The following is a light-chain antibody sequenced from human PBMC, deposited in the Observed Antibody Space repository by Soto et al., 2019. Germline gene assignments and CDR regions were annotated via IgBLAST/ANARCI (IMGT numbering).Light chain of an antibody. V-gene: IGLV4-69*01. J-gene: IGLJ1*01. CDR3: QTWGTGIHV. CDR1: SGHSNYA. Sequence: QSVLTQSPSASASLGASVKLTCTLSSGHSNYAIAWHQQQPGKGPRYLMKLNSDGSHFKGDGIPDRFSGSSSGAERYLTISSLQSEDEADYYCQTWGTGIHVFGTGTKLTVL. CDR2: LNSDGSH.